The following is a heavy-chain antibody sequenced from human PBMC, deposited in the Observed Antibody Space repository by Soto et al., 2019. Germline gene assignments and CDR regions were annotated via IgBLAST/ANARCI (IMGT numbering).Heavy chain of an antibody. CDR1: GGSITSYY. CDR2: IYNSGNT. CDR3: ARTGYSSGFYYVDH. D-gene: IGHD6-19*01. J-gene: IGHJ4*02. Sequence: SETLSLTCTVSGGSITSYYWSWIRQPPGKGLEWIGYIYNSGNTNYNPSLKSRVTISVDTSKNQFSLKLSSVTAADTAVYYCARTGYSSGFYYVDHWGQGTLVTVSS. V-gene: IGHV4-59*01.